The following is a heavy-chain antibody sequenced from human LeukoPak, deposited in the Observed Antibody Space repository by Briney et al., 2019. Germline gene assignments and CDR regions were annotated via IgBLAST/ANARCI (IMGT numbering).Heavy chain of an antibody. V-gene: IGHV1-18*01. CDR1: GYTFTSYG. D-gene: IGHD6-13*01. Sequence: ASVKVSCKASGYTFTSYGISWVRQAPGQGLEWMGWISAYNGNTNYAQKLQGRVTMTTDTSTSTAYMELRSLRSDDTAVYYCARGPLLLTIAAGTTTISREFDPWGQGTLVTVSS. CDR2: ISAYNGNT. CDR3: ARGPLLLTIAAGTTTISREFDP. J-gene: IGHJ5*02.